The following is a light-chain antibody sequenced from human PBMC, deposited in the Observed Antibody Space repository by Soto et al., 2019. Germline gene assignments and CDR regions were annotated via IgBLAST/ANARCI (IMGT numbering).Light chain of an antibody. CDR1: QDISNY. J-gene: IGKJ4*01. Sequence: IQMTQSPSSLSASVGDRVTITCQASQDISNYLNWYQQKPGKAPKLLIYAASNLETGVPSRFSGSGSGTDFTFTISSLQPEDIATYYCQQYDNFPLTFGRGTKVDIK. CDR3: QQYDNFPLT. CDR2: AAS. V-gene: IGKV1-33*01.